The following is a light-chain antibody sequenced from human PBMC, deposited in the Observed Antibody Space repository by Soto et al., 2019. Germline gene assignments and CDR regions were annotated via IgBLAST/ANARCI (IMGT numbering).Light chain of an antibody. CDR1: SSDVGAYNY. CDR3: SSYTTSGSYV. CDR2: DVS. J-gene: IGLJ1*01. V-gene: IGLV2-14*01. Sequence: ALTQPASVSGSPGQSIAISCTGTSSDVGAYNYVSWYQQHPGKAPKLMIFDVSNRPSGVSNRFSGSKSGNTASLTISGLQTEDEADFYCSSYTTSGSYVFGTGTKVTVL.